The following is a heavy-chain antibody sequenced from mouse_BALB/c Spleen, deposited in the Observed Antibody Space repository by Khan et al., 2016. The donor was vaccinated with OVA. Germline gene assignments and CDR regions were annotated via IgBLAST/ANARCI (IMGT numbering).Heavy chain of an antibody. V-gene: IGHV3-8*02. D-gene: IGHD1-1*01. CDR1: GDSITSGF. Sequence: EVQLVESGPSLVKPSQTLSLTCSVTGDSITSGFWNWIRKFPGNKFEYMGYVTYSGNTYYIPSLNSRISIPRDTSKSKYYLQLNSVTTEDTATYFCARSDGSWTMDYWGQGTSVTVSS. J-gene: IGHJ4*01. CDR3: ARSDGSWTMDY. CDR2: VTYSGNT.